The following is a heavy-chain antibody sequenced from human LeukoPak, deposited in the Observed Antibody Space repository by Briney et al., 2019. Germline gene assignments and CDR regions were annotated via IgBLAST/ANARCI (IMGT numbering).Heavy chain of an antibody. Sequence: GGSLRLSCAASGFTFSSYSMNWVRQAPGKGLEWVSSISSSSSYIYYADSVKGRFTISRDNAKNSLYLQMNSLRAEDTAVYYCASGYSSSIGEDYWGQGTLVTVSS. V-gene: IGHV3-21*01. J-gene: IGHJ4*02. CDR2: ISSSSSYI. D-gene: IGHD6-6*01. CDR3: ASGYSSSIGEDY. CDR1: GFTFSSYS.